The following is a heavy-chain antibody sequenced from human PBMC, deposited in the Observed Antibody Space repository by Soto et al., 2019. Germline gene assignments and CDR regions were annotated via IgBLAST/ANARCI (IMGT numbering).Heavy chain of an antibody. CDR3: GRDVSYIGVNQTHAIDKYSFDS. Sequence: SETLSLTCAVYGGSFSGYYWSWVRQPPGKGLEWIGVIFYGGSTNYNPSLKSRVTISVDTSKNHFSLKLRSVTAADMAAYYCGRDVSYIGVNQTHAIDKYSFDSWGQGTLVTVSS. CDR2: IFYGGST. J-gene: IGHJ4*02. D-gene: IGHD3-16*01. V-gene: IGHV4-34*12. CDR1: GGSFSGYY.